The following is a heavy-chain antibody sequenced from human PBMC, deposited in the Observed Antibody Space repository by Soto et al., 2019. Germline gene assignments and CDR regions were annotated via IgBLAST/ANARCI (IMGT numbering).Heavy chain of an antibody. V-gene: IGHV4-59*01. CDR1: GGSLNSYY. D-gene: IGHD3-22*01. J-gene: IGHJ5*02. CDR3: ARFSPPRKSYDSNPGWFDP. CDR2: VSSTGST. Sequence: QVQLLESGPGLVKPSETLSLTCTVSGGSLNSYYWTWIRQSPGKGLGWIGYVSSTGSTNYNPSLKSRPTLSLDTSTNEVSLSLTSWPPADPAVYFCARFSPPRKSYDSNPGWFDPWGQGIMVAVSS.